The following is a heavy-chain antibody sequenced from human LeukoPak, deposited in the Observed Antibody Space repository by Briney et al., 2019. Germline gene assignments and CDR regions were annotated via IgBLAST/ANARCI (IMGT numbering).Heavy chain of an antibody. CDR1: AGTINSYY. CDR3: ASNYYCDSSGYYSEYCQH. V-gene: IGHV4-4*07. CDR2: ICTSGST. Sequence: SETLSLTCTVSAGTINSYYWSWLRQPAGKGLEWIRRICTSGSTNSNPSLKSLITISVATSNNQFSLMMSHVTAAATVFYYRASNYYCDSSGYYSEYCQHWAQGTRDNV. J-gene: IGHJ1*01. D-gene: IGHD3-22*01.